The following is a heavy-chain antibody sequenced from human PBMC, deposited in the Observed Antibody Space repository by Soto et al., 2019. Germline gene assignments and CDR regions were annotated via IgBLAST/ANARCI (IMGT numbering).Heavy chain of an antibody. J-gene: IGHJ4*02. CDR2: ISWSSGSI. CDR1: GFTFDDYA. CDR3: TKVSGSYLGRDFDY. V-gene: IGHV3-9*01. Sequence: EVQLVESGGGLVQPGRSLRLSCAASGFTFDDYAMHWVRQAPGKGLEWVAGISWSSGSIGYADSVKGRFTISRDNAKNSLYLQMNSLRAEDTALYYCTKVSGSYLGRDFDYWGQGTLVTVSS. D-gene: IGHD1-26*01.